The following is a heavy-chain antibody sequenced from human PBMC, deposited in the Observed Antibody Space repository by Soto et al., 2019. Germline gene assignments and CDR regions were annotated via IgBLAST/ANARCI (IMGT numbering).Heavy chain of an antibody. Sequence: LRLSCAASGFTFSSYGMHWVRQAPGKGLEWVAVIWYDGSNKYYADSVKGRFTISRDNSKNTLYLQMNSLRAEDTAVYYCAREEGSYCSSTSCFYYYYGMDVWGQGTTVTVSS. J-gene: IGHJ6*02. CDR2: IWYDGSNK. V-gene: IGHV3-33*01. CDR1: GFTFSSYG. D-gene: IGHD2-2*01. CDR3: AREEGSYCSSTSCFYYYYGMDV.